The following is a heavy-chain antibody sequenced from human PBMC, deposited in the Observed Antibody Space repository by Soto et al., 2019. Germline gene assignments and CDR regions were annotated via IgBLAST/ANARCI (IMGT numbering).Heavy chain of an antibody. CDR2: IYYSGSA. J-gene: IGHJ3*02. CDR1: GGSISSYY. CDR3: ARGGRDGYTFDI. D-gene: IGHD5-12*01. V-gene: IGHV4-59*01. Sequence: SETLSLTCTVSGGSISSYYWSWIRQPPGKGLEWIGHIYYSGSANYNPSLKSRVTISVDTSKNQFSLRLSSVTAADTAVYYCARGGRDGYTFDIWGQGTMVTVSS.